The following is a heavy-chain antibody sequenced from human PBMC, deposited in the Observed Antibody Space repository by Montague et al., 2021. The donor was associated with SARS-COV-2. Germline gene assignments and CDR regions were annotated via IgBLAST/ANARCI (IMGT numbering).Heavy chain of an antibody. V-gene: IGHV3-7*01. CDR1: GFTIRNYW. CDR2: IHQDGGAK. Sequence: SLRLSRAASGFTIRNYWMSWVRQAPGKGLEWVANIHQDGGAKDYVDSVKGRFTISRDNAKNRLYLEMNSLRVEDSAIYYCARNELWGQGTLATVSS. CDR3: ARNEL. J-gene: IGHJ4*02.